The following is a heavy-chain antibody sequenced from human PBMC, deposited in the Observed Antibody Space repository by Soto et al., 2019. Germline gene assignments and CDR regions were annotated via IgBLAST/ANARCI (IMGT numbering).Heavy chain of an antibody. CDR1: GYTFTTYD. V-gene: IGHV1-18*01. J-gene: IGHJ6*02. D-gene: IGHD2-8*01. CDR2: ISTYNGNT. CDR3: VRDPYHVLMVNAPNLYGMDV. Sequence: ASVKVSCKASGYTFTTYDISWVRQAPGQGLGWMGRISTYNGNTNYPQSLQGRLTMTTDTSTTTAYMELRSLRSDDTAVYYCVRDPYHVLMVNAPNLYGMDVWGQGTTVTVSS.